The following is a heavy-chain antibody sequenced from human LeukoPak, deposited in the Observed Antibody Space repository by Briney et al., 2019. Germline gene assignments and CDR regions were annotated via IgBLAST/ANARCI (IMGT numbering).Heavy chain of an antibody. V-gene: IGHV3-23*01. CDR1: GFTFSDHA. D-gene: IGHD2-2*02. CDR2: ISASGGSA. Sequence: PGGSLRLSCAASGFTFSDHAMIWVRRAPGKGLEWVSGISASGGSAFYTDSVKGRFIIHRENSANTVYLQMDSLRVDDTAEYCCARGLILVVQGAIDYWGQGVLVTVSS. J-gene: IGHJ4*02. CDR3: ARGLILVVQGAIDY.